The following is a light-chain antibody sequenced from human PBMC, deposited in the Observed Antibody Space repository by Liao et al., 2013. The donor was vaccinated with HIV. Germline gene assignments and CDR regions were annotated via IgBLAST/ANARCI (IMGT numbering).Light chain of an antibody. CDR3: QVWISSGDHPRV. CDR1: NIGSKS. CDR2: YDS. J-gene: IGLJ3*02. V-gene: IGLV3-21*04. Sequence: SYVLTQPPSVSVAPGKTATITCGGNNIGSKSVHWYQQRPGQAPILVIYYDSDRPSGIPERFSGSNSGNTATLTISRVEAGDEADYYCQVWISSGDHPRVFGGGTKLTVL.